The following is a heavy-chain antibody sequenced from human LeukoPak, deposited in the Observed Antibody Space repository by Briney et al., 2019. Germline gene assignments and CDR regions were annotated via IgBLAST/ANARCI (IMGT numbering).Heavy chain of an antibody. CDR2: IKQDGSEK. D-gene: IGHD6-19*01. J-gene: IGHJ4*02. CDR3: ARDKYSSGWVDY. CDR1: GFTFSSCW. Sequence: GGSLRLSCAASGFTFSSCWMSWVRQAPGKGLEWVANIKQDGSEKYYVDSVKGRFTISRDNAKNSLYLQMNSLRAEDTAVYYCARDKYSSGWVDYWGQGTLVTVSS. V-gene: IGHV3-7*01.